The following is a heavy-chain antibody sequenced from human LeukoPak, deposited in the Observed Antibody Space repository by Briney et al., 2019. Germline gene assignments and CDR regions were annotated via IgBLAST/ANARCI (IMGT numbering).Heavy chain of an antibody. CDR1: GFTLSDHY. V-gene: IGHV3-72*01. Sequence: GGSLRLSCAASGFTLSDHYMDWVRQAPGKGLEWVGRSRNKANSYTTEYAASVKGRFTISRDDSKNSLYLQMNSLKTEDTAVYYCATYGDYPPLGYYYMDVWGKGTTVTVSS. J-gene: IGHJ6*03. CDR3: ATYGDYPPLGYYYMDV. D-gene: IGHD4-17*01. CDR2: SRNKANSYTT.